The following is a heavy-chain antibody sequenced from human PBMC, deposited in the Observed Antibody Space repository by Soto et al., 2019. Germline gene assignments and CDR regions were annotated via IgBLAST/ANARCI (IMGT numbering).Heavy chain of an antibody. CDR1: GFSISSGYY. CDR3: VRALGNGVKINWFDP. V-gene: IGHV4-38-2*01. Sequence: SETLSLTCAVSGFSISSGYYWGWIRQPPGKGLEWIGSIYHSGNANYNPSLKSRVTISVDTSRNQFSLKLTSVTAADTAVYYCVRALGNGVKINWFDPWGQGTLVTVSS. D-gene: IGHD2-8*01. CDR2: IYHSGNA. J-gene: IGHJ5*02.